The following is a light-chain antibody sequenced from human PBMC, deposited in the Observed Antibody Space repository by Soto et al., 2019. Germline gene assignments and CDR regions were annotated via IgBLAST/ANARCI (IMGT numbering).Light chain of an antibody. V-gene: IGKV3-20*01. Sequence: EIVLTQSPGTLSLSPGERATLSCRASQSVSSSYLAWYQQKPGQAPRLLIHGASSRATGIPDRFSGSGSGTDFTLTISRLEPEDLAVYYCQQYGSSPLTFGGGTKVEIK. CDR3: QQYGSSPLT. J-gene: IGKJ4*01. CDR1: QSVSSSY. CDR2: GAS.